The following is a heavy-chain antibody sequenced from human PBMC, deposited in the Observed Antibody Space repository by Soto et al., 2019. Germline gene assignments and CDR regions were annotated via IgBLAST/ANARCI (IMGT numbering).Heavy chain of an antibody. CDR2: IIPILGIA. Sequence: QVQLVQSGAEVKKPGSSVKVSCKASGGTFSSYTISWVRQAPGQGLEWMGRIIPILGIANYAQKFQGRVTITADKSTSIAYMELSSLRSEDTAVYYCAANLYCSGGSCSHYYYYYYMDVWGKGTTVTVSS. V-gene: IGHV1-69*02. CDR1: GGTFSSYT. D-gene: IGHD2-15*01. J-gene: IGHJ6*03. CDR3: AANLYCSGGSCSHYYYYYYMDV.